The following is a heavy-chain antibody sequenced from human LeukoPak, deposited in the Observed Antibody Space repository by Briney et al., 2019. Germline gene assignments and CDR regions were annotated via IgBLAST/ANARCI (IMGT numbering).Heavy chain of an antibody. J-gene: IGHJ6*02. V-gene: IGHV3-21*01. D-gene: IGHD7-27*01. CDR1: GFNFNTYS. CDR2: ISSTSNYI. CDR3: ARAGDILLVSYFHYYGTDV. Sequence: GGSLRLSCAVSGFNFNTYSMNWVRQAPGKGPEWVSSISSTSNYIYYAESVKGRFAVSRDNAKNSLYLQMNSLRADDTAVYYCARAGDILLVSYFHYYGTDVWGQGTTVIVSS.